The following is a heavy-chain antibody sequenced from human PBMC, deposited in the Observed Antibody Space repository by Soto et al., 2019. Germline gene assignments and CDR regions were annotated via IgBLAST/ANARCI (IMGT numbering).Heavy chain of an antibody. V-gene: IGHV5-51*01. CDR1: GYNFTNYW. CDR2: MYPGESDS. CDR3: GRYVGWRQSDYYFDY. D-gene: IGHD3-10*02. J-gene: IGHJ4*02. Sequence: DSLNISCKGFGYNFTNYWIGWARQLPVKGLEWMVMMYPGESDSRYSPSFQGQVTISADKSISTAYLEWSSLKASDTAIYYCGRYVGWRQSDYYFDYWGQGALVTVSS.